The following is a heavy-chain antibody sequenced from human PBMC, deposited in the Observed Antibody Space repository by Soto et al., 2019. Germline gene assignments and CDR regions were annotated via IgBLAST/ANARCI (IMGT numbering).Heavy chain of an antibody. V-gene: IGHV1-2*04. J-gene: IGHJ5*02. CDR1: GYTFTAYC. Sequence: ASVKVSCKASGYTFTAYCMHGGRQAPGQGLEWMGWINTNSGGTNYAQKFQGWVTMTRDTSISTANMELSRLRSDDTAVYYCARDGHDSRFDPWGQGTLVTVSS. CDR3: ARDGHDSRFDP. CDR2: INTNSGGT. D-gene: IGHD3-22*01.